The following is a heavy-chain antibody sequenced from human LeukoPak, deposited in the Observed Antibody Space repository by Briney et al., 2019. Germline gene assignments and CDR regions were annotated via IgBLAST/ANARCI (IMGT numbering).Heavy chain of an antibody. V-gene: IGHV1-24*01. CDR1: GYTLTELS. J-gene: IGHJ3*02. CDR3: ATPPGGYSYGLDAFDI. CDR2: FDPEDGET. Sequence: ASVKVSCKVSGYTLTELSMHWVRQAPGKGLEWMGGFDPEDGETIYAQKFQGRVTMTEDTSTDTAYMELSSLRSEDTAVYYCATPPGGYSYGLDAFDIWGQGTMATVSS. D-gene: IGHD5-18*01.